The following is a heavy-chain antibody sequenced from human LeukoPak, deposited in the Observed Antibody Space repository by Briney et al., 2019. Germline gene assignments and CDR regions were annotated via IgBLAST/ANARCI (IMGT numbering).Heavy chain of an antibody. Sequence: GGSLRLSCATSGFTFSRCGMQWVRQAPGKGLEWVAVIHNDGPFKQHADFAKRRFNNAKGNSENILYLQKDNMSDDATAVYHGAKEGDPLRGYLDGWGEGATVIVSA. CDR1: GFTFSRCG. CDR3: AKEGDPLRGYLDG. J-gene: IGHJ6*01. V-gene: IGHV3-30*02. CDR2: IHNDGPFK. D-gene: IGHD3-3*01.